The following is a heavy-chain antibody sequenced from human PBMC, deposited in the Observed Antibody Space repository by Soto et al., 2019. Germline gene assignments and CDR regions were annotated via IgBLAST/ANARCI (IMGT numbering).Heavy chain of an antibody. CDR3: ASTPHYDSSGSYYDYWFDP. V-gene: IGHV1-69*06. J-gene: IGHJ5*02. Sequence: QVQLVQSGAEVKKPGSSVRVSCKASGGTFSSYAISWVRQAPGQGLGWMGGIIPIFGTANYAQKFQGRVTITADKSTSTAYLEPSSLRSEDTAVYYCASTPHYDSSGSYYDYWFDPWRQGTLLTVSS. CDR1: GGTFSSYA. CDR2: IIPIFGTA. D-gene: IGHD3-22*01.